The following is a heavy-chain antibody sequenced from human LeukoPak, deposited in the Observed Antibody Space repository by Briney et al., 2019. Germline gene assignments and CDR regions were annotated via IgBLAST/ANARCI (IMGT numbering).Heavy chain of an antibody. CDR3: ARRGGFFDF. CDR1: GGSFSDYY. CDR2: INHSGST. D-gene: IGHD3-16*01. V-gene: IGHV4-34*01. Sequence: PSETLSLTCAVYGGSFSDYYWSWIRQPPGKGLEWIGEINHSGSTNYNPSLKSRVTISVDTSKNQFSLKLSSVTAADTAFYYCARRGGFFDFWGQGTLVTVSS. J-gene: IGHJ4*02.